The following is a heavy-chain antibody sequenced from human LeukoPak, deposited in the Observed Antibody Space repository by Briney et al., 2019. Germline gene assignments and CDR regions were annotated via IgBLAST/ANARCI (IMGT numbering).Heavy chain of an antibody. CDR1: GDSVSSTSYY. J-gene: IGHJ3*02. CDR2: IYYSGTT. D-gene: IGHD3-3*02. CDR3: VRRKGASIRDSLHI. V-gene: IGHV4-39*01. Sequence: SETLSLTCTVSGDSVSSTSYYWGWIRQPPGKGLDYIGSIYYSGTTYYNPSFKSRVTMSVDTSKNQFSLRLNSVTAADTAVYFCVRRKGASIRDSLHIWGQGIMVTVSA.